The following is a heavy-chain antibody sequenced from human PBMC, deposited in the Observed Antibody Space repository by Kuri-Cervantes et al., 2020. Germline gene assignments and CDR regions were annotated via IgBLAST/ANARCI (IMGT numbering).Heavy chain of an antibody. CDR1: GFTFSSYA. J-gene: IGHJ4*02. D-gene: IGHD1-26*01. Sequence: GGSLRLSCAASGFTFSSYAMHWVRQAPGKGLEWVAVISYDGSNKYYADSVKGRFTISRDNSKNTLYLQMNSLRAEDTAVYYCARVLSRSGSFDYWGQGTLVTVSS. V-gene: IGHV3-30*01. CDR2: ISYDGSNK. CDR3: ARVLSRSGSFDY.